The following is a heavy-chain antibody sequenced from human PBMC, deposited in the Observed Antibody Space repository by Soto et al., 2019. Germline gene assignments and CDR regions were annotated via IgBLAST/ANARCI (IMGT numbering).Heavy chain of an antibody. Sequence: PGGSLRLSCAAAGFAFSTYAMTWVRQAPGKGLEWVSVISGSGGSSYYAASVKGRFTISRDNSKNTLFLQMNGLRAEDTAVYYCAKVTKRAAAGRYDYYKYRMDVWGQGTTVTVSS. V-gene: IGHV3-23*01. CDR1: GFAFSTYA. J-gene: IGHJ6*02. CDR2: ISGSGGSS. CDR3: AKVTKRAAAGRYDYYKYRMDV. D-gene: IGHD6-13*01.